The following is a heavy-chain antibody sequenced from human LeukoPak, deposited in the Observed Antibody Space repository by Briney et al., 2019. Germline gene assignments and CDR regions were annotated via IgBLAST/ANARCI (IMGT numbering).Heavy chain of an antibody. CDR2: IYTSGST. CDR1: GGSISSYY. Sequence: SETLSLTCTVSGGSISSYYWSWIRQPAGKGLEGIGRIYTSGSTNYNPSLKSRVTMSVDTSKNQFSLKLSSVTAADTAVYYCARDLVRVATIGDAFDIWGQGTMVTVSS. D-gene: IGHD5-12*01. J-gene: IGHJ3*02. CDR3: ARDLVRVATIGDAFDI. V-gene: IGHV4-4*07.